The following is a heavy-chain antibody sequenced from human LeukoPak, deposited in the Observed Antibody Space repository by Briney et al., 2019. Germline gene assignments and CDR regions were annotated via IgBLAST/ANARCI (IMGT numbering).Heavy chain of an antibody. CDR3: AKLFESGTYNNFFHY. Sequence: GGSLRLSCAASGFTVSSNYMTWVRQAPGKGLEWVSAITATSSSTHDADSVQGRFTISRDNSKNTLYLQMNSLRPEDTAIYYCAKLFESGTYNNFFHYWGQGALVTVSS. CDR1: GFTVSSNY. V-gene: IGHV3-53*01. J-gene: IGHJ4*02. CDR2: TATSSST. D-gene: IGHD3-10*01.